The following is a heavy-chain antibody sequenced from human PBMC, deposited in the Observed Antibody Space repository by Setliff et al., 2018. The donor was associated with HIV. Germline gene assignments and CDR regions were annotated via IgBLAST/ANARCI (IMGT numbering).Heavy chain of an antibody. V-gene: IGHV1-58*01. CDR3: AAVGSGSYYDWYFDL. CDR2: IVVGSGNT. CDR1: GFTFTSSA. J-gene: IGHJ2*01. Sequence: VASVKVSCKASGFTFTSSAVQWVRQARGQRLEWIGWIVVGSGNTNYAQKFQERVTITRDMSTSTAYMELSSLRSEDTAVYYCAAVGSGSYYDWYFDLWGRGTLVTVSS. D-gene: IGHD1-26*01.